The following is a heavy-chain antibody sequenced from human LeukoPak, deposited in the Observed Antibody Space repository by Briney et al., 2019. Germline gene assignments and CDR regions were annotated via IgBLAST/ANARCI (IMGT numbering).Heavy chain of an antibody. CDR1: GGSISSGSNY. J-gene: IGHJ5*02. CDR2: VYYSGST. V-gene: IGHV4-39*07. Sequence: SETLSLTCTVSGGSISSGSNYWGWIRRPPGKGLEWIGSVYYSGSTYYNPSLKSRLTLSVDASKNQVSLKLSSVTAADTAVYYCAGGIAAAGTLSPWGQGTLVTVSS. CDR3: AGGIAAAGTLSP. D-gene: IGHD6-13*01.